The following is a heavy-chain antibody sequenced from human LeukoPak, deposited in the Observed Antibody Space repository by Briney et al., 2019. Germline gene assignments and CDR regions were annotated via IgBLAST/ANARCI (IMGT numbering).Heavy chain of an antibody. CDR3: ASEGSTPVVDAFGI. J-gene: IGHJ3*02. CDR1: GGTFSSYA. V-gene: IGHV1-69*01. D-gene: IGHD4-23*01. CDR2: IIPIFGTA. Sequence: SVKVSCKASGGTFSSYAISWVRQAPGQGLEWMGGIIPIFGTANYAQKFQGRVTITADESTSTAYMELSSLRSEDTAVYYCASEGSTPVVDAFGIWGQGTMVTVSS.